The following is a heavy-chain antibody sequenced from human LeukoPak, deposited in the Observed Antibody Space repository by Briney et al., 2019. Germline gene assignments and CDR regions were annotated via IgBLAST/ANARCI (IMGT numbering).Heavy chain of an antibody. V-gene: IGHV3-21*01. CDR2: ISSSGTYI. Sequence: GGSLRLSCAASGFTFSSYEMNWVRQAPGKGLEWVSSISSSGTYIYYADSMKGRFTISRDNARNSLYLQMNSLRAEDTAVYYCARINYGDYFDYWGQGTLVTVSS. J-gene: IGHJ4*02. CDR3: ARINYGDYFDY. D-gene: IGHD4-17*01. CDR1: GFTFSSYE.